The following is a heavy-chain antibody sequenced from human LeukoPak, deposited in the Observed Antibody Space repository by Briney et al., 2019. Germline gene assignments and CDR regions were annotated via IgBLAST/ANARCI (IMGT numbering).Heavy chain of an antibody. Sequence: SETLSLTCIVSGGSINNHYWTWIRQTPGKGLEWIGDIHYTGTTKYNPSLKSRVTISIDTSKNQFSLKLSSVTAADTAVYYCARDSATAQDAFDIWGQGTMVTVSS. CDR3: ARDSATAQDAFDI. V-gene: IGHV4-59*11. CDR2: IHYTGTT. J-gene: IGHJ3*02. CDR1: GGSINNHY. D-gene: IGHD5-24*01.